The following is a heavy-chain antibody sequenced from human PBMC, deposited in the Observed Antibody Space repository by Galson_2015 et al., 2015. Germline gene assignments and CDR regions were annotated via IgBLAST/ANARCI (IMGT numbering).Heavy chain of an antibody. CDR2: INPSGGST. CDR3: ARAIGDTAMARIPGDYYGMDV. CDR1: GYTFTSYY. D-gene: IGHD5-18*01. V-gene: IGHV1-46*01. Sequence: SVKVSCKASGYTFTSYYMHWVRQAPGQGLEWMGIINPSGGSTSYAQKFQGRVTMTRDTSTSTVYMELSSLRSEDTAVYYCARAIGDTAMARIPGDYYGMDVWGQGTTVTVSS. J-gene: IGHJ6*02.